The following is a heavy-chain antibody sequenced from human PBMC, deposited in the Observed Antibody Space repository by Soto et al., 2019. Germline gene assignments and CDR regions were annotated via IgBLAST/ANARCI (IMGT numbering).Heavy chain of an antibody. CDR1: GFTFGDYA. D-gene: IGHD3-10*01. V-gene: IGHV3-49*04. Sequence: EVQLVDSGGGLVQPGRSLRLSCTGSGFTFGDYAVSWVRQAPGKGLEWVGFMRSKAYGATTEYAASVKGRFSISRDDSKRVAYLQTNSLKIEDTAVYYCSRDLLGGSGTYWRYWGQGTLVTVSS. CDR3: SRDLLGGSGTYWRY. J-gene: IGHJ4*02. CDR2: MRSKAYGATT.